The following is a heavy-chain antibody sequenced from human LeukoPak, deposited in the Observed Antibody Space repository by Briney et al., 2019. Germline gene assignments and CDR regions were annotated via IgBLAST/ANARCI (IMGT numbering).Heavy chain of an antibody. J-gene: IGHJ4*02. CDR2: IRYDGSNK. CDR3: ASDTGFYESSGYYPFDF. CDR1: GFTFSSYG. Sequence: GGSLRLSCAASGFTFSSYGIHWVRQAPGKGLEGVAFIRYDGSNKYYADSVKGRFTISRDNSKNTLSLQMNSLRTEDTAVYYCASDTGFYESSGYYPFDFWGQGTLVTISS. V-gene: IGHV3-30*02. D-gene: IGHD3-22*01.